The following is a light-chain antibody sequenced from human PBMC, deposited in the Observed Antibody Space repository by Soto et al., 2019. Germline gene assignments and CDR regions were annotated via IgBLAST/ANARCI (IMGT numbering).Light chain of an antibody. CDR3: SSYSSSSTLV. CDR2: GVT. J-gene: IGLJ1*01. Sequence: QSALTQPPSASGSPGQSVTISCTGTSSDVGGYNYVSWYQKHPGKAPKLMISGVTNRPAGVSNRFSGSKSGNTASLTITGLQAEDEADYYCSSYSSSSTLVFGTGTKLTVL. V-gene: IGLV2-14*01. CDR1: SSDVGGYNY.